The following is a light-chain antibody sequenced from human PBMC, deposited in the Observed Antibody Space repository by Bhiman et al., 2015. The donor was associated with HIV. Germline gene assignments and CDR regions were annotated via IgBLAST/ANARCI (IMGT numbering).Light chain of an antibody. Sequence: QSALTQPASVSGSPGQSITISCTGTGSDVGGYNHVSWYQQHPGKAPKLMIYDVSKRPSGVSNRFSGSKSANTASLTISGLQAEDEADYYCSSYTSSSTSDYVFGTRTKVTVL. CDR3: SSYTSSSTSDYV. CDR1: GSDVGGYNH. CDR2: DVS. J-gene: IGLJ1*01. V-gene: IGLV2-14*03.